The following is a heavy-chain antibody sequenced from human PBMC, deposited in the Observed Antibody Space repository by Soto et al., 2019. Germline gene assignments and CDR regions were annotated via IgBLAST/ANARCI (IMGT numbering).Heavy chain of an antibody. V-gene: IGHV3-23*01. D-gene: IGHD3-22*01. Sequence: GGSLRLSCAASGFTFSSYAMSWVRQAPGKGLEWVSAISGSGGSTYYADSVKGRFTISRDNSENTLYLQMNSLRAEDTAVYYCAKPKYYYDSSGYYYNYFDYWGQGTLVTVSS. CDR1: GFTFSSYA. CDR2: ISGSGGST. J-gene: IGHJ4*02. CDR3: AKPKYYYDSSGYYYNYFDY.